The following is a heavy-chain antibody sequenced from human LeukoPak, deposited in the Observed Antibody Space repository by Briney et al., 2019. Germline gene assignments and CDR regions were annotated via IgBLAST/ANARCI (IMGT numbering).Heavy chain of an antibody. CDR1: GYNFTSTY. CDR3: ARNSAYYSSSDY. J-gene: IGHJ4*02. Sequence: ASVKVSCKASGYNFTSTYTFTWVRQAPGQGLEWMGWINPNSGDTNYAQKFQGRVTMTRDTSISTAYMDLSGLRSDDTAVYYCARNSAYYSSSDYWGQGTLVTVSS. CDR2: INPNSGDT. D-gene: IGHD3-22*01. V-gene: IGHV1-2*02.